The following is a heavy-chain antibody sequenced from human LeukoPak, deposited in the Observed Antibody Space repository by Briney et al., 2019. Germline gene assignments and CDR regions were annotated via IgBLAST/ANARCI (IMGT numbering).Heavy chain of an antibody. J-gene: IGHJ5*02. V-gene: IGHV5-51*01. CDR3: ARGGNYYDSSGYYSMYNWFDP. CDR2: IYPGDSDT. Sequence: GESLKISCKGSGYSFTSYWIGWVRQMPGKGLEWMGIIYPGDSDTRYSPSFQGQVTISADKSISTAYLQWSSLKASDTAVYYCARGGNYYDSSGYYSMYNWFDPWGQGTLVTVSS. CDR1: GYSFTSYW. D-gene: IGHD3-22*01.